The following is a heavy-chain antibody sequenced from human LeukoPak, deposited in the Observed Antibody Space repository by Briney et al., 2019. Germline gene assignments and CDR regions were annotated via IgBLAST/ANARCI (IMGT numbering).Heavy chain of an antibody. Sequence: GGSLRLSCAASGFTFINYAMHWVRQAPGKGLEYVSAISSNGGSTYYANSVKGRFTISRDNSKNTLYLQMDSLRAEDMAVYYCARARSNSIASCGGDCYFDYWGQGTLVTVSS. J-gene: IGHJ4*02. D-gene: IGHD2-21*02. V-gene: IGHV3-64*01. CDR2: ISSNGGST. CDR1: GFTFINYA. CDR3: ARARSNSIASCGGDCYFDY.